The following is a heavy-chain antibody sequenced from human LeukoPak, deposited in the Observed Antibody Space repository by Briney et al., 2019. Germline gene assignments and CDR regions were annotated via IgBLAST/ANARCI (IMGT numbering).Heavy chain of an antibody. V-gene: IGHV1-8*03. CDR3: ARGHDFWSGYKSYYYMDV. CDR2: MNPNSGNT. Sequence: ASVKVSCKASGYTFTSYDTNWVRQATGQGLEWMGWMNPNSGNTGYAQKFQGRVTITRNTSISTAYMELSSLRSEDTAVYYCARGHDFWSGYKSYYYMDVWGKGTTVTVSS. J-gene: IGHJ6*03. CDR1: GYTFTSYD. D-gene: IGHD3-3*01.